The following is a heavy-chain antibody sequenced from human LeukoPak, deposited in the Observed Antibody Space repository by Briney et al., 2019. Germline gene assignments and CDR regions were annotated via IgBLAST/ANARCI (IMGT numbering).Heavy chain of an antibody. CDR3: ARPISSQGYFGVVID. CDR2: IYHSGSH. J-gene: IGHJ4*02. V-gene: IGHV4-38-2*01. Sequence: SETLSLTCAVSGYSISSASYWGWIRQPPGKGLGWIGNIYHSGSHYYNPSLKSRVTRSVDTSKNQFSLKLSSVTAADTAVYYCARPISSQGYFGVVIDWGQGTLVTVSS. CDR1: GYSISSASY. D-gene: IGHD3-3*01.